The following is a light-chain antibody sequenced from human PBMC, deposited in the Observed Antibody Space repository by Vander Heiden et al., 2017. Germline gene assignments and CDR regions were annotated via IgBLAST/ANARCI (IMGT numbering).Light chain of an antibody. Sequence: IQITQSPSMLAASVGDSATITYRASQTIDNWLAWYQQKAGQAPKLLIYKASTLKSGVPSRFSGSGSGTDFTLTISSLQADDVATYYCQQYKTSRTFGQGTKVEVK. CDR1: QTIDNW. CDR3: QQYKTSRT. J-gene: IGKJ1*01. V-gene: IGKV1-5*03. CDR2: KAS.